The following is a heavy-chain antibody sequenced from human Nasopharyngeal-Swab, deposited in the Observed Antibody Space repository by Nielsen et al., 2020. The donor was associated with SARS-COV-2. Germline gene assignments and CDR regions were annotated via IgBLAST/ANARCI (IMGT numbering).Heavy chain of an antibody. CDR1: GGSISSYY. V-gene: IGHV4-59*08. D-gene: IGHD3-16*02. J-gene: IGHJ4*02. CDR2: FYYSGIT. CDR3: ARQDVSGSYRFMVY. Sequence: GSLRLSCTVSGGSISSYYWSWIRQSPGKGLEWIGYFYYSGITNYNPSLKSRVTILIDTSKNQFSLRLTSVTAADSAVYYCARQDVSGSYRFMVYWGQGTLVTVSS.